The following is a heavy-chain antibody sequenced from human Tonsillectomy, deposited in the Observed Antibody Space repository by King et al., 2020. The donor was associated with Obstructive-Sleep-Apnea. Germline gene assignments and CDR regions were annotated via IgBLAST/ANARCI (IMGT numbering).Heavy chain of an antibody. D-gene: IGHD3-3*01. CDR3: ATRGFYPHLASFDY. Sequence: QLQESGPGLVKPSETLSLTCTVSGGSISSSSYYWGWIRPPPGKGLEWIGSIYYSGSTYYNPSLKSRVTISVDTSKNQFSLKLSSVTAADTAVYYCATRGFYPHLASFDYWGQGTLVTVSS. J-gene: IGHJ4*02. CDR2: IYYSGST. CDR1: GGSISSSSYY. V-gene: IGHV4-39*07.